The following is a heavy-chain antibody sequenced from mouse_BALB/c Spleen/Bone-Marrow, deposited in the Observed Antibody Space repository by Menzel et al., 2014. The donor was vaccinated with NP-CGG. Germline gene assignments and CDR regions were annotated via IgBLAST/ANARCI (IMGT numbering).Heavy chain of an antibody. V-gene: IGHV7-3*02. J-gene: IGHJ2*01. CDR3: ARDKGGVFFDY. Sequence: EVKVVESGGALVQPGGSLRLSCATSGFTFTDYYMNWVRQPPGKALEWLGFIRNKANGYTTEYSASVKGRFTISRDNSQSILYLQMNTLRAEDSATYYCARDKGGVFFDYWGQGTTLTVSS. CDR2: IRNKANGYTT. CDR1: GFTFTDYY.